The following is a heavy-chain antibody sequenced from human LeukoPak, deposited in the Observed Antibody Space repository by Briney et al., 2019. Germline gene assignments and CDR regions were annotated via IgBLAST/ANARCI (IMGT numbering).Heavy chain of an antibody. CDR3: AKRFGESYGHFDY. Sequence: GGSLRLSCAASGFTFSSFAMSWVRQAPGKGLAWVSAVTGSGSATDYADFVKGRFTISRDNSKNTLYLQMNSLRAEDTAVYYCAKRFGESYGHFDYWGQGTLVTVSS. V-gene: IGHV3-23*01. CDR1: GFTFSSFA. CDR2: VTGSGSAT. D-gene: IGHD3-10*01. J-gene: IGHJ4*02.